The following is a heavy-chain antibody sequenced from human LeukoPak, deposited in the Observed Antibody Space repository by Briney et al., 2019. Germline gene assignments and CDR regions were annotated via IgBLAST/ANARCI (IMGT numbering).Heavy chain of an antibody. D-gene: IGHD6-13*01. Sequence: SETLSLTCAVYGGSFSGYYWSWIRQPPGKGLEWIGEINHSGSTNYNPSLKSRVTISVDTSKNQFSLKLSSVTAADTAVYYCAREKYSSSLYKRAGAFDIWGQGTMVTVSS. CDR2: INHSGST. J-gene: IGHJ3*02. CDR3: AREKYSSSLYKRAGAFDI. CDR1: GGSFSGYY. V-gene: IGHV4-34*01.